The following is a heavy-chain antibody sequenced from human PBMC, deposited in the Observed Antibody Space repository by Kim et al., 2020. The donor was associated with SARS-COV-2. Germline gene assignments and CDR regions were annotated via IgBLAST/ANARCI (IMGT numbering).Heavy chain of an antibody. J-gene: IGHJ2*01. D-gene: IGHD6-13*01. Sequence: PSLKSRVTVSVDTSKNQFSLKLSSVTAADTAVYYCARIIATAGSYWYFDLWGRGTLVTVSS. V-gene: IGHV4-39*01. CDR3: ARIIATAGSYWYFDL.